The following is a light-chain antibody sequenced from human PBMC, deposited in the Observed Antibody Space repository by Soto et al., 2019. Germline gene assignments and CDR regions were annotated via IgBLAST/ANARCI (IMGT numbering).Light chain of an antibody. Sequence: ELVLTQSPGSLSLSPGERATLSCKTSQSDGSNFVAWYQHKPGQAPRLLIYGASTRATGFPARFSGSRSGTEFTLTISSLQSEDFAIYYCQHYDNWPITFGQGTRLEIK. CDR1: QSDGSN. CDR2: GAS. J-gene: IGKJ5*01. CDR3: QHYDNWPIT. V-gene: IGKV3-15*01.